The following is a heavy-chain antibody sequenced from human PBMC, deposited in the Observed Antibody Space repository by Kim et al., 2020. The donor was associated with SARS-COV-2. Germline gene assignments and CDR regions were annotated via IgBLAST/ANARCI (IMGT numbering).Heavy chain of an antibody. Sequence: SETLSLTCAVYGGSFSGYYWSWIRQPPGKGLEWIGEINHSGSTNYNPSLKSRVTISVDTSKNQFSLKLSSVTAADTAVYYCASRQLLWFGELFSWFDPWGQGTLVTVSS. CDR3: ASRQLLWFGELFSWFDP. D-gene: IGHD3-10*01. V-gene: IGHV4-34*01. J-gene: IGHJ5*02. CDR1: GGSFSGYY. CDR2: INHSGST.